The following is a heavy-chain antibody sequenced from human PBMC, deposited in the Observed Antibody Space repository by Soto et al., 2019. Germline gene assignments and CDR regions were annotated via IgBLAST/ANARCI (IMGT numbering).Heavy chain of an antibody. CDR1: GFTFRISL. CDR3: ARESDH. J-gene: IGHJ4*02. V-gene: IGHV3-7*03. CDR2: IGPNGGAK. Sequence: GGSLRLSCAASGFTFRISLMSWVRQAPGKGLEWVANIGPNGGAKHYVDSVKGRFTISRDNSKNTLYLQMYSLRVEDTAVYYCARESDHWGQGTLVTVSS.